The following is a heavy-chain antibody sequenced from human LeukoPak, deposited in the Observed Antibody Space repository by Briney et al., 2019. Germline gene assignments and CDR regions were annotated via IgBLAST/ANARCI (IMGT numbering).Heavy chain of an antibody. D-gene: IGHD3-16*02. Sequence: GGSLRLSCAASGFTFSGYWMTWVRQAPGKGLEWVSSISNSSSYIYYADSVKGRFTISRDNAKNSLYLQMNSLRAEDTAVYYCARGAYRISWPGIDYWGQGTLVTVSS. CDR1: GFTFSGYW. V-gene: IGHV3-21*01. J-gene: IGHJ4*02. CDR3: ARGAYRISWPGIDY. CDR2: ISNSSSYI.